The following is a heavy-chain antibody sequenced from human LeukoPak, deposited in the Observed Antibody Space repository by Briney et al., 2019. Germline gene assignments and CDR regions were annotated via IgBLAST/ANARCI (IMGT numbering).Heavy chain of an antibody. CDR2: IYTSGST. CDR3: ARGRTGDAALDF. CDR1: VGSTSSYY. Sequence: SETLSLTCTVSVGSTSSYYWSWIRQPPGKGLEWSGYIYTSGSTNYNPSLKSRVTISVDTSKNQFSLKLTYVTAADTAVYYCARGRTGDAALDFWGPGTLVTVSS. D-gene: IGHD7-27*01. V-gene: IGHV4-4*09. J-gene: IGHJ4*02.